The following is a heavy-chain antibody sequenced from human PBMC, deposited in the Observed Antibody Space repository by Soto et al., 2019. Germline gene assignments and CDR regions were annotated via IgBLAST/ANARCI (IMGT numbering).Heavy chain of an antibody. CDR3: ARGEEIRGMDV. V-gene: IGHV1-3*01. CDR2: INAGNGNT. CDR1: GYTFTSYA. J-gene: IGHJ6*02. Sequence: QVQLVQSGAEVKKPGASVKVSCKASGYTFTSYAMHWVRQAPGQRLEWMGWINAGNGNTKYSQKFQGRVTITRDTSASTAYMELSILRSEDTAVYYCARGEEIRGMDVWGQGTTVTVSS.